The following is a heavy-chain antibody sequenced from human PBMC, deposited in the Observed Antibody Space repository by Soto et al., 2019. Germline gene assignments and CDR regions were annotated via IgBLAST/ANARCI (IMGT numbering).Heavy chain of an antibody. D-gene: IGHD3-3*01. Sequence: QVQLQESGPGLVKPSQTLSLTCTVSGASIRNDDYYWSWIRQPPGKGLEWIGHIFHSGSAYYNSSLXXXLXXSLDTSKNQFSLTLSSVTAADTAVYFCARRQFYDFWSGYDYWGQGTLVIVSS. CDR1: GASIRNDDYY. CDR3: ARRQFYDFWSGYDY. J-gene: IGHJ4*02. CDR2: IFHSGSA. V-gene: IGHV4-30-4*01.